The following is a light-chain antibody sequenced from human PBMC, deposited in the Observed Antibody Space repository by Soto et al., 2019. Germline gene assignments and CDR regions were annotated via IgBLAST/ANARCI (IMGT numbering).Light chain of an antibody. Sequence: DIQMTQSPSTLSASVGDRVTITCRASQSISTKLAWYQQKPGKPPKVLIHDASSLESGVPLRFSGSGSGTASTLAVSSLQPDDFATYYCQQYFDYSVTFGGGTKVEI. CDR3: QQYFDYSVT. CDR2: DAS. CDR1: QSISTK. J-gene: IGKJ4*01. V-gene: IGKV1-5*01.